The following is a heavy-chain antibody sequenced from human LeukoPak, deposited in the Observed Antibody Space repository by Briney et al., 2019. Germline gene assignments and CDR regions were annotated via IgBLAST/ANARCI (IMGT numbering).Heavy chain of an antibody. CDR2: IYSGGST. CDR3: ARGRGSSSWSWLNYYYGMDV. J-gene: IGHJ6*02. D-gene: IGHD6-13*01. CDR1: GFTVSSNY. Sequence: GGSLRLSCAASGFTVSSNYMSWVRQAPGKGLEWVSVIYSGGSTYYADSVKGRFTISRDNSKNTLYLQMNSLRAEDTAVYYCARGRGSSSWSWLNYYYGMDVWGQGTTVTVSS. V-gene: IGHV3-53*01.